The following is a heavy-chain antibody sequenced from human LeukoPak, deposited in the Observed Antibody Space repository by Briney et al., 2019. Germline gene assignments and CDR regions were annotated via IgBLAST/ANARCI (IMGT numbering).Heavy chain of an antibody. CDR2: IYNDGST. Sequence: PGGSLRLSCAASGFTVSSNYMSWVRQAPGKGLEWVSVIYNDGSTYYADSVKGRFTISRDNSKNTLDLQMNSLRAEDTAVYYCAGDQTRPPQGKYWGQGTLVTVSS. J-gene: IGHJ4*02. CDR1: GFTVSSNY. V-gene: IGHV3-53*01. CDR3: AGDQTRPPQGKY.